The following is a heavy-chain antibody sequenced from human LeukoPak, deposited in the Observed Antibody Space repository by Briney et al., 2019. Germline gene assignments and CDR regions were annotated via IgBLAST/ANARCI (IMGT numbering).Heavy chain of an antibody. J-gene: IGHJ6*02. CDR1: GYTFSSYW. D-gene: IGHD3-9*01. Sequence: RGSLRLSCAASGYTFSSYWMSWVRQAPGKGLEWVSLISWDGSSTYYADSVKGRFTISRDNSKNSLYLQMNSLRTEDTALYYCAKDITYYDILSGMDVWGQGTTVTVSS. V-gene: IGHV3-43*01. CDR2: ISWDGSST. CDR3: AKDITYYDILSGMDV.